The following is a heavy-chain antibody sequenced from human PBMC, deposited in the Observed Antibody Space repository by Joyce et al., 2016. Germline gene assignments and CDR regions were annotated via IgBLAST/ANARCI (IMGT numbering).Heavy chain of an antibody. CDR2: ISTFNGYT. CDR1: GYTFTPSS. CDR3: ARGDYPRYFDY. Sequence: QIQLLQSGAEVKRPGASVRVSCLTSGYTFTPSSITWVRQAPGQGLEWVGRISTFNGYTTYGQRLQGRVTMTTDTSTSTAFMELRSLTSDDTAVYYCARGDYPRYFDYWGQGTLVTVSS. J-gene: IGHJ4*02. V-gene: IGHV1-18*01. D-gene: IGHD3-16*01.